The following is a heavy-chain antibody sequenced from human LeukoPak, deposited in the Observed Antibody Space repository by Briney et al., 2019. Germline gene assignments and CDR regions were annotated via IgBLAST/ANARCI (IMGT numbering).Heavy chain of an antibody. CDR3: AKYSSGGSSSWGDYFDY. CDR2: ISGSGGST. J-gene: IGHJ4*02. V-gene: IGHV3-23*01. Sequence: GGSLRLSCAASGFTFSSYAMSWVRQAPGKGVEWVSAISGSGGSTYYADCVKGRFTISRDNSKNTVYLQMNSLRAEDTAVYYCAKYSSGGSSSWGDYFDYWGQGTLVTVSS. D-gene: IGHD6-13*01. CDR1: GFTFSSYA.